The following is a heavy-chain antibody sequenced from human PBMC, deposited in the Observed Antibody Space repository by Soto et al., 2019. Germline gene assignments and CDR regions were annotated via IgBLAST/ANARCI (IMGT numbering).Heavy chain of an antibody. CDR1: SGSVSSGSSY. CDR2: IYYSGST. CDR3: ARDPRPFCSGGSCYGGYYYYYGMDV. J-gene: IGHJ6*02. Sequence: SETLSLTCTVSSGSVSSGSSYWSWLRQPPGKGLEWIGYIYYSGSTNYNPSLKSRVTISVDTSKNQFSLKLSSVTAADTAVYYCARDPRPFCSGGSCYGGYYYYYGMDVWGQGTTVTVSS. V-gene: IGHV4-61*01. D-gene: IGHD2-15*01.